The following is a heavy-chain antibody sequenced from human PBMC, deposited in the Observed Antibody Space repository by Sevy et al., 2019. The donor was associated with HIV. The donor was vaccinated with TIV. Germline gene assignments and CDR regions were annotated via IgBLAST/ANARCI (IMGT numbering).Heavy chain of an antibody. Sequence: GGSLRLSCKASGFIFSNYEMNWVRQAPGKGLEWVSYISPSGHAIYYADSVKGRFTVSRDNAKNSLYLQMNSLRGDDTALYYCARDIDSSGYSYAFDLWGQGTMVTVS. CDR2: ISPSGHAI. CDR3: ARDIDSSGYSYAFDL. J-gene: IGHJ3*01. D-gene: IGHD3-22*01. V-gene: IGHV3-48*03. CDR1: GFIFSNYE.